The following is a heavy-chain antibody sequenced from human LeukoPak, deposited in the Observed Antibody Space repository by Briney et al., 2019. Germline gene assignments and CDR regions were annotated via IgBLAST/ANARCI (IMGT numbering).Heavy chain of an antibody. D-gene: IGHD5-18*01. CDR2: IYYSGSI. CDR1: GGSISSGGYY. CDR3: ARRERGYSCGYNY. J-gene: IGHJ4*02. Sequence: SETLSLTCTVSGGSISSGGYYWSWIRQHPGKGLEWIGYIYYSGSIYYNPSLKSRVTISVDTSKNQFSLKLSSVTAADTAVYYCARRERGYSCGYNYWGQGTLVTVSS. V-gene: IGHV4-31*03.